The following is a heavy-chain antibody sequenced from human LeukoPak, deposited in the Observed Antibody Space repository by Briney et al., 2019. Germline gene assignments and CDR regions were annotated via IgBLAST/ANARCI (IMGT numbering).Heavy chain of an antibody. V-gene: IGHV4-39*01. D-gene: IGHD3-10*01. Sequence: SETLSLTCTVSGGSISSSSYYWGWIRQPPGKGLEWIGSIYYSGSTYYNPSLKSRVTISVDTSKNQFSLKLSSVTAADTAVYYCARLTISGVSADYWGQGTLVTVSS. J-gene: IGHJ4*02. CDR3: ARLTISGVSADY. CDR2: IYYSGST. CDR1: GGSISSSSYY.